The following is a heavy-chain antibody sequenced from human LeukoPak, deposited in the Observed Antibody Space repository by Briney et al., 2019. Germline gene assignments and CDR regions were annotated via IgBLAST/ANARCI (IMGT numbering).Heavy chain of an antibody. J-gene: IGHJ4*02. CDR1: GFTFSSYE. D-gene: IGHD1-26*01. V-gene: IGHV3-48*03. Sequence: GGSLRLSCAASGFTFSSYEMNWVRQAPGKGLEWVSYISSSGSTIYYADSVKGRFTISRDNAKNSLYLQMNSLRAEDTAVYYCARDRDSGSYPDYWGQGTLVTVSS. CDR3: ARDRDSGSYPDY. CDR2: ISSSGSTI.